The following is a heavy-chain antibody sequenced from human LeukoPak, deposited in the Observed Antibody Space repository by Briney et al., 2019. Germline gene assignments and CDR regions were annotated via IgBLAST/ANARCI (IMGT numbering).Heavy chain of an antibody. Sequence: PGGSLRLSCAASGFTFSSYGMHWVRQAPGKGLEWVALISYDGSNKYYADSVKGRFTISRDNSKNTLYLQMNSLRAEDTAVYYCARDRGYTQDYWGQGTLVTVSS. V-gene: IGHV3-30*03. J-gene: IGHJ4*02. CDR1: GFTFSSYG. CDR2: ISYDGSNK. CDR3: ARDRGYTQDY. D-gene: IGHD5-12*01.